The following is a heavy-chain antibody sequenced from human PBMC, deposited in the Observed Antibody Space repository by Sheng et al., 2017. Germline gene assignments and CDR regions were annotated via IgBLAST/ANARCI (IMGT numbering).Heavy chain of an antibody. V-gene: IGHV4-61*02. CDR1: GGSISSGSYY. Sequence: QVQLQESGPGLVKPSQTLSLTCTVSGGSISSGSYYWSWIRQPAGKGLEWIGRIYTSGSTNYNPSLKSRVTISVDTSKNQFSLKLSSVTAADTAVYYCARETIDAFDIWAKGQWSPXLQ. D-gene: IGHD3-10*01. CDR3: ARETIDAFDI. J-gene: IGHJ3*02. CDR2: IYTSGST.